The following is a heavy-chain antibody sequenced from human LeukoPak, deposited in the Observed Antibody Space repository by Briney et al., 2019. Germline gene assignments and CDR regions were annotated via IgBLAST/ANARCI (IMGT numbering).Heavy chain of an antibody. D-gene: IGHD3-10*01. J-gene: IGHJ4*02. V-gene: IGHV3-33*01. CDR1: GFTFSSYG. Sequence: GGSLRLSCAASGFTFSSYGMHWVRQAPGNGLEWVAVIWYDGSNKYYADSVKGRFTISRDNSKNTLYLQMNSLRAEDTAVYYCARDGTYGSGGYFDYWGQGTLVTVSS. CDR2: IWYDGSNK. CDR3: ARDGTYGSGGYFDY.